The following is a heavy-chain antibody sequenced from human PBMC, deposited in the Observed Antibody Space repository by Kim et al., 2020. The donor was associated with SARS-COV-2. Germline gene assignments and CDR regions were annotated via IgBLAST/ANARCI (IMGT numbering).Heavy chain of an antibody. CDR2: VSHSGIT. CDR3: AKVDDY. CDR1: GVSISSGHW. Sequence: SETLSLTCAVSGVSISSGHWWSWVRQSPEKGLEWIGAVSHSGITKYNPSLNSRVTISVDESKNQFSLRLTSVTAADTAVYFCAKVDDYWGPGILVTVSS. V-gene: IGHV4-4*02. J-gene: IGHJ4*02.